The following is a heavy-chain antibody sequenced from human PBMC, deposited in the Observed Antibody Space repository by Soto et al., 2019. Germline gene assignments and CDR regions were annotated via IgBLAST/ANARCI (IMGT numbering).Heavy chain of an antibody. V-gene: IGHV4-34*01. Sequence: PSETLSLTCAVYGGSFSGYYWSWIRQPPGKGLEWIGEINHSGSTNYNPSLKSRVTISVDTSKNQFSLKLSSVTAADTAVYYCARIFYDFWSGYYLGWFAPGGQGTLVTVSS. CDR1: GGSFSGYY. J-gene: IGHJ5*02. CDR2: INHSGST. D-gene: IGHD3-3*01. CDR3: ARIFYDFWSGYYLGWFAP.